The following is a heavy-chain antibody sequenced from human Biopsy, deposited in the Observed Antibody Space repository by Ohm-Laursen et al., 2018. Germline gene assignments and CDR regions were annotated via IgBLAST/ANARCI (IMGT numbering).Heavy chain of an antibody. CDR1: GGSIRSNGFY. Sequence: SQTLSLTCTVSGGSIRSNGFYWGWIRQPPGKGLAWIGSIFYRGSTHYKPSLKSLVNISVDTSKNQFSQKLNSVTAADTAVYYCARDYDTSGYYYVSWGQGTLVTVSS. CDR2: IFYRGST. J-gene: IGHJ5*02. CDR3: ARDYDTSGYYYVS. D-gene: IGHD3-22*01. V-gene: IGHV4-39*01.